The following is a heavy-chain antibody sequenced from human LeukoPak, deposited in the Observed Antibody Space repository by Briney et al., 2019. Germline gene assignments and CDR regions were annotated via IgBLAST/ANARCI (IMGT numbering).Heavy chain of an antibody. Sequence: GGSLRLSCAASGFTFSSYWMHWVRQAPGKGLVWVSRVNSGGSSTTYADSVKGRFIIPRDNAKNTLYLQMNSLRAEDTAVYYCARGSTQYSSGWYGLDYWGPGTLVTVSS. J-gene: IGHJ4*02. V-gene: IGHV3-74*01. CDR3: ARGSTQYSSGWYGLDY. D-gene: IGHD6-19*01. CDR1: GFTFSSYW. CDR2: VNSGGSST.